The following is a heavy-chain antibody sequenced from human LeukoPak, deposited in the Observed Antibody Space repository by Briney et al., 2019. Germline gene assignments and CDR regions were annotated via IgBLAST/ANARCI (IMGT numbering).Heavy chain of an antibody. CDR1: GFTFSSYA. CDR2: ISGSGGST. V-gene: IGHV3-23*01. D-gene: IGHD4-17*01. Sequence: PGGSLRLSCAASGFTFSSYAMSWVRQAPGKGLETVSAISGSGGSTYYADSVKGRFTISRDNSKNTLYLQMNSLRAEDTAVYYCAKDLDPEAGDYEFGYFDYWGQGTLVTVSS. J-gene: IGHJ4*02. CDR3: AKDLDPEAGDYEFGYFDY.